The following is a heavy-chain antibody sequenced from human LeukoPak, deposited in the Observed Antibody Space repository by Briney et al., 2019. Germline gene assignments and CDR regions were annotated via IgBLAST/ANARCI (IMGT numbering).Heavy chain of an antibody. Sequence: SETLSLTCTVSGDSISSYYWSWIRQPPGKGLEWIGYIYHSGSTNYNPSLKSRVTISVDTSKNQFSLKLRSVTAADTAVYYCARHDRSGYDSRGLFDYWGQGTLVTVSS. CDR1: GDSISSYY. J-gene: IGHJ4*02. CDR2: IYHSGST. CDR3: ARHDRSGYDSRGLFDY. D-gene: IGHD5-12*01. V-gene: IGHV4-59*08.